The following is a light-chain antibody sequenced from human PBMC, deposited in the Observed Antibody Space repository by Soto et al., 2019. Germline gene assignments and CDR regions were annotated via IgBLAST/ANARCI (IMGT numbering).Light chain of an antibody. CDR2: DVS. CDR1: SSDVGGYNY. CDR3: SSYTSSSTLDYV. Sequence: QSVLTQPASVSGSPGQSITISCTGTSSDVGGYNYVSWYQQHPGKAPKLMIYDVSNRPSVVSNRFSGSKSGNTASLTISVLQAEDEADYYCSSYTSSSTLDYVFGTGTKVTVL. J-gene: IGLJ1*01. V-gene: IGLV2-14*01.